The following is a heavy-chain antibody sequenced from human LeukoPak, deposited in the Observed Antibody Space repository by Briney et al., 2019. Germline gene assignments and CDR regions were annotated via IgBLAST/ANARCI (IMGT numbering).Heavy chain of an antibody. CDR3: ASAGVVIRSFDY. D-gene: IGHD3-3*01. Sequence: GASVKASCKASGGTFSSYAISWVRQAPGQGLEWMGGIIPIFGTANYAQKFQGRVTITADESTSTAYMELSSLRSEDTAVYYCASAGVVIRSFDYWGQGTLVTVSS. J-gene: IGHJ4*02. V-gene: IGHV1-69*13. CDR1: GGTFSSYA. CDR2: IIPIFGTA.